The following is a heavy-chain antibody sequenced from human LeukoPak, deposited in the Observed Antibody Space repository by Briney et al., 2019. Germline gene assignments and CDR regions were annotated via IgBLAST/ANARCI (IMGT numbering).Heavy chain of an antibody. V-gene: IGHV4-61*02. J-gene: IGHJ3*02. CDR1: GGSLTSGSYY. D-gene: IGHD3-9*01. Sequence: SQTLSLTCTVSGGSLTSGSYYWSWIRQPAGKGLEWIGRIYPSGSTNYNPSLKSRVTISVDTSKNQFSLKLSSVTAADTAVYYCARHGYYDILPGYYIGDAFDIWGQGTMVTVSS. CDR3: ARHGYYDILPGYYIGDAFDI. CDR2: IYPSGST.